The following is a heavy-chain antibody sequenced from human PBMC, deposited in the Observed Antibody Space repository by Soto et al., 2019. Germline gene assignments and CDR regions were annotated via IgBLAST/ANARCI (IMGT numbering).Heavy chain of an antibody. CDR1: GGSVSSGGHS. V-gene: IGHV4-30-2*01. D-gene: IGHD3-16*01. CDR3: ARGDTCWGELLHRY. Sequence: SETLSLTSVVSGGSVSSGGHSWSWIRQTPGKGLEWVGSFYQSQSAYYNPSLRSRVALSVDRSNNQVSRRLTSVTAAQTAIYNCARGDTCWGELLHRYWGQGKLVTTSS. J-gene: IGHJ4*02. CDR2: FYQSQSA.